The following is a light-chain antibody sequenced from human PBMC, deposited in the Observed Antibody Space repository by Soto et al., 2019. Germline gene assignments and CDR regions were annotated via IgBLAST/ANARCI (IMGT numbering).Light chain of an antibody. J-gene: IGLJ2*01. V-gene: IGLV3-25*03. CDR3: QSTDSSGTYRV. CDR2: KDH. Sequence: SYELTQPPSVSVSPGQTARITCSGDALPSQFAYWYQQKTGQAPALVIFKDHERPAGIPERFSGSSSGTTVTLTISGVQAEDEADYYCQSTDSSGTYRVFGGGTKLTVL. CDR1: ALPSQF.